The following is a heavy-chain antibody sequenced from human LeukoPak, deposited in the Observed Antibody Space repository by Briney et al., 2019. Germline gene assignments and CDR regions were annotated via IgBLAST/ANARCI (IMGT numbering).Heavy chain of an antibody. V-gene: IGHV3-23*01. CDR1: GFTFNTHA. D-gene: IGHD3-9*01. CDR3: AKISVLRYFDRFLGYFDY. Sequence: PGGSLRLSCAASGFTFNTHAMTWVRQAPGKGLEWVSTISGTGGTTFYADSVKGRLIISRDNSKTTLYLQMNSLRAEDTAVYYCAKISVLRYFDRFLGYFDYWGQGTLVTVSS. CDR2: ISGTGGTT. J-gene: IGHJ4*02.